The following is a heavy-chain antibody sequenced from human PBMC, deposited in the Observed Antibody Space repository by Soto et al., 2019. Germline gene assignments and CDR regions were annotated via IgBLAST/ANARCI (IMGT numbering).Heavy chain of an antibody. V-gene: IGHV4-59*01. CDR2: IYYSGST. CDR3: ARDRSTSWHNYYYYGMDV. Sequence: ETLSLTCTVSGGSNNSYYWSWIRQPPGKGLEWIGYIYYSGSTNYNSSLKSRVTISVDTSKNQFSLKLSSVTAADTAVYYCARDRSTSWHNYYYYGMDVWGQGTTVTVSS. D-gene: IGHD6-13*01. J-gene: IGHJ6*02. CDR1: GGSNNSYY.